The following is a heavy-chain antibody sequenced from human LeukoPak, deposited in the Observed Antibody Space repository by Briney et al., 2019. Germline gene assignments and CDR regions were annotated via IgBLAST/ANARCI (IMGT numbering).Heavy chain of an antibody. CDR3: ARVIGGIRYFDWYNWFDP. CDR2: ISSSSSYT. D-gene: IGHD3-9*01. V-gene: IGHV3-11*05. J-gene: IGHJ5*02. CDR1: GFTFSDCY. Sequence: GGSLILSCGASGFTFSDCYMSWIRQAPGKGLEWVSYISSSSSYTNYADSVKGRFTISRDNAKNSLYLQMNSLRAEDTAVYYCARVIGGIRYFDWYNWFDPWGQGTLVTVSS.